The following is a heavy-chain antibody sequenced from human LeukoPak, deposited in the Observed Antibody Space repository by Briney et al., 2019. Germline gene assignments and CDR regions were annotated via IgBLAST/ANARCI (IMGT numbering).Heavy chain of an antibody. D-gene: IGHD1/OR15-1a*01. Sequence: GGSLRLSCAASGFTFSDYYMSWIRQAPGKGLEWVSYISSSSGYTNYADSVKGRFTISRDNAKNSLYLQMNSLRAEDTAVYYCAREISAPPLEQENWFDPWGQGTLVTVSS. V-gene: IGHV3-11*06. CDR1: GFTFSDYY. CDR3: AREISAPPLEQENWFDP. CDR2: ISSSSGYT. J-gene: IGHJ5*02.